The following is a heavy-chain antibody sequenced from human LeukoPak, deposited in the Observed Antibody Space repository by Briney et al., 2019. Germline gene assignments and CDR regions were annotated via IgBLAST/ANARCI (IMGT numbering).Heavy chain of an antibody. V-gene: IGHV4-34*01. Sequence: SETLSLTCAVYGGSFSGYYWSWIRQPPGKGLEWIGEINHSGSTNYNPSLKSRVTISVDTSKNQFSLKLSSVTAADTAVYYCARDIGTGIAAAGTGGPDYYYYMDVWGKGTTVTVSS. CDR1: GGSFSGYY. CDR2: INHSGST. CDR3: ARDIGTGIAAAGTGGPDYYYYMDV. D-gene: IGHD6-13*01. J-gene: IGHJ6*03.